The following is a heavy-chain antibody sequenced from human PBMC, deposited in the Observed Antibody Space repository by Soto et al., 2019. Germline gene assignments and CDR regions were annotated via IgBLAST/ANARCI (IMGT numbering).Heavy chain of an antibody. CDR3: AREYCSGGSCSEFDP. D-gene: IGHD2-15*01. Sequence: SETLSLTCTVSGGSISSYYWSWIRQPPGKGLEWIGYIYYSGSTNYNPSLKSRVTISVDTSKNQFSLKLSSVTAADTAVYYCAREYCSGGSCSEFDPLGQGTLVTVSS. CDR1: GGSISSYY. J-gene: IGHJ5*02. V-gene: IGHV4-59*01. CDR2: IYYSGST.